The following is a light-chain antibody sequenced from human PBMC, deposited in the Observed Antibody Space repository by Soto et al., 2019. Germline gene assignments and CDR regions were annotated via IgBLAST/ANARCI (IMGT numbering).Light chain of an antibody. J-gene: IGLJ1*01. CDR3: CSYTSSTSYA. Sequence: QSVLTQPASGSGSPGRSITISCTGTSSDVGGYNFVSWYQQHPGKAPKLMIHDVTTRPSGVSNRFSGSKSGTTASLTISGLQAEDEADYYCCSYTSSTSYAFGTGTKVTVL. V-gene: IGLV2-14*01. CDR2: DVT. CDR1: SSDVGGYNF.